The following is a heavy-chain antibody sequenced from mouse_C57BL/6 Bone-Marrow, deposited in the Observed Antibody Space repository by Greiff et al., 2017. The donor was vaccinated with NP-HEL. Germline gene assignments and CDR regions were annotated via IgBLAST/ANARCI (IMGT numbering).Heavy chain of an antibody. CDR1: GYTFTGYW. CDR3: ARGTTVVADWYFGV. D-gene: IGHD1-1*01. CDR2: ILPGSGST. J-gene: IGHJ1*03. V-gene: IGHV1-9*01. Sequence: QVQLKESGAELMKPGASVKLSCKATGYTFTGYWIEWVKQRPGHGLEWIGEILPGSGSTIYTEKFKGKATVTADTSSNTAYMQLSSLTTEDSAIYYCARGTTVVADWYFGVWGTGTTVTVAS.